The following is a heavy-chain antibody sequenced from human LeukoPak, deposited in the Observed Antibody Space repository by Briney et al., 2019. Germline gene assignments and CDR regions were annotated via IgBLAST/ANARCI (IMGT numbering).Heavy chain of an antibody. D-gene: IGHD3-16*01. Sequence: ASVKVSCKASGYTFSTYGITWVRQAPGQGLEWMGWISTYNGNTNYAQKVQGRVTMTTDTSTSTAYMDLRSLRSDDTAVYYCARGGTTPLGARSLDYWGQGTLVTVSS. V-gene: IGHV1-18*01. CDR3: ARGGTTPLGARSLDY. CDR1: GYTFSTYG. J-gene: IGHJ4*02. CDR2: ISTYNGNT.